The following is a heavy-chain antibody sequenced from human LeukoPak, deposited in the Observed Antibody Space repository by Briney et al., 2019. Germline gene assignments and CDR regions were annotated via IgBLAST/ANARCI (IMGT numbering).Heavy chain of an antibody. V-gene: IGHV3-74*01. CDR1: GNYW. J-gene: IGHJ4*02. CDR3: ARDGWPGSSYYRPFDY. D-gene: IGHD3-10*01. Sequence: GGSLRLSCAASGNYWMHWVRQAPGKGLVWVSHINSDGSWTSYADSVKGRFTISKDNAKNTVYLQMNSLRAEDTAVYYCARDGWPGSSYYRPFDYWGQGTLVTVSS. CDR2: INSDGSWT.